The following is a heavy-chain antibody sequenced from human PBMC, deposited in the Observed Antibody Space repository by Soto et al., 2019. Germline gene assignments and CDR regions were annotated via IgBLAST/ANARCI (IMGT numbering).Heavy chain of an antibody. Sequence: PGGSLRLSCAGSGFTFSSYGMHWVRQAPGKGLEWVAVISYDGETTDYAAPVQGRFTISRDDSKNTLYLQMNNLKTEDTAVYYCATGVLPPDYWGQGTLVTVSS. CDR2: ISYDGETT. D-gene: IGHD2-2*01. CDR3: ATGVLPPDY. CDR1: GFTFSSYG. J-gene: IGHJ4*02. V-gene: IGHV3-15*01.